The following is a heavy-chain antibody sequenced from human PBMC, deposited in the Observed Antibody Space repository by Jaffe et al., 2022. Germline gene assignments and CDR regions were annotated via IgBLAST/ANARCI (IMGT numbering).Heavy chain of an antibody. CDR3: ARQVYGGYAAHDY. CDR1: GYSISSAYY. D-gene: IGHD5-12*01. V-gene: IGHV4-38-2*01. J-gene: IGHJ4*02. CDR2: ISHSGTT. Sequence: QVQLQESGPGLVKPSETLSLTCAVSGYSISSAYYWGWIRQPPGKGLEWIGSISHSGTTYYTPSLKSRVTISVDTSKNQFSLKLSSVTAADTAVYYCARQVYGGYAAHDYWGQGTLVTVSS.